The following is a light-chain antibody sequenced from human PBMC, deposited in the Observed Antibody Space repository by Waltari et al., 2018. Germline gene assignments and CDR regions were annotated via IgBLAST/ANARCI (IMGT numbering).Light chain of an antibody. J-gene: IGKJ2*01. Sequence: VMTQSPVSLSVTLGHAASISCKSSQSLVPVDGNTYLNWFHQRPGQSPRRLIYWVFNRDSGVPDRFSGSGSGTDFTLRISRVEAEDFGVYYCMQGTRWPYTFGQGTQLDIK. V-gene: IGKV2-30*02. CDR3: MQGTRWPYT. CDR2: WVF. CDR1: QSLVPVDGNTY.